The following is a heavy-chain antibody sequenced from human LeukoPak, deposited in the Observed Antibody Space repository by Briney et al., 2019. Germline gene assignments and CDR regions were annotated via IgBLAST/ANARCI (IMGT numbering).Heavy chain of an antibody. J-gene: IGHJ3*02. V-gene: IGHV1-69*01. CDR1: GGTFSSYA. D-gene: IGHD6-13*01. Sequence: ASVKVSCKASGGTFSSYAISWVRQAPGQGLEWMGGIIPIFGTANYAQKFQGRVTITANESTSTAYMELSSLRSEDTAVYYCARGFRYARLIAAAGPNAFDIWGQGTMVTVSS. CDR3: ARGFRYARLIAAAGPNAFDI. CDR2: IIPIFGTA.